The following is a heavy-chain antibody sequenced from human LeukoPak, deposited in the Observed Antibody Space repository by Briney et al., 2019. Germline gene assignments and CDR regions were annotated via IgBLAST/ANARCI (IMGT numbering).Heavy chain of an antibody. CDR3: TTDRGGWYNYFDY. CDR2: IKSKTDGGTT. J-gene: IGHJ4*02. Sequence: PGGSLRLSCAASGFTFSNAWMSWVRQAPGKGLEWVGRIKSKTDGGTTDYAAPVKGRFTISRDDSKNTLYLQMNSLKTEDTAVYYCTTDRGGWYNYFDYWGQGTLVTVSS. D-gene: IGHD6-19*01. CDR1: GFTFSNAW. V-gene: IGHV3-15*01.